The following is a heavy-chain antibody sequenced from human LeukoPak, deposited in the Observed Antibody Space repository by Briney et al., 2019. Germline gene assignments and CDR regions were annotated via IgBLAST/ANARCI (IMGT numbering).Heavy chain of an antibody. V-gene: IGHV4-34*01. CDR3: ARGDGGNWHYYYMDV. D-gene: IGHD4-23*01. Sequence: SETLSLTCAVYGGSFSGYYWSWIRQPPGKGLEWIGEINHSGSTYYNPSLKSRVTISVDTSKNQFSLKLSSVTAADTAVYYCARGDGGNWHYYYMDVWGKGTTVTVSS. CDR1: GGSFSGYY. CDR2: INHSGST. J-gene: IGHJ6*03.